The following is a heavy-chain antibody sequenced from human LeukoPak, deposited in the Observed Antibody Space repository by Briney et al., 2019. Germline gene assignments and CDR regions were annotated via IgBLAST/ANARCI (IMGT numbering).Heavy chain of an antibody. V-gene: IGHV3-23*01. Sequence: GGSLRLSCTASGFXFSSYAINWVRQAPGKGLEWVSGIGAGGTFTYYADSVKGRFTISRDNSRNTLYLQMNSLRAEDTAVYYCAEAYSYDSSGYDFYFDHWGQGTLVTVSS. J-gene: IGHJ4*02. CDR3: AEAYSYDSSGYDFYFDH. CDR1: GFXFSSYA. D-gene: IGHD3-22*01. CDR2: IGAGGTFT.